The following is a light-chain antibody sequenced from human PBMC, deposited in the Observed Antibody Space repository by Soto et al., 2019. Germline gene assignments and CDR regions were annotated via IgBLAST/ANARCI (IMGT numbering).Light chain of an antibody. V-gene: IGKV3-11*01. CDR2: DAS. CDR1: QSLRSS. J-gene: IGKJ5*01. CDR3: QQRSQWPPMT. Sequence: EVVLTQSPATMSLYPGEGATLSCRASQSLRSSLAWYQQKPGQAPRLLIYDASTRATGIPARFSGSGSGTDFSLTISSLEPEDVAVYYCQQRSQWPPMTFGQGTRLEIK.